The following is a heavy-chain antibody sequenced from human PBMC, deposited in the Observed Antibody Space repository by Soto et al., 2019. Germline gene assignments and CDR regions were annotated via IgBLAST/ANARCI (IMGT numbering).Heavy chain of an antibody. D-gene: IGHD4-17*01. J-gene: IGHJ4*02. CDR3: ARARNYGGQIFDY. CDR1: GFTVSSNY. Sequence: EVQLVETGGGLIQPGGSPRLSCAASGFTVSSNYMSWVRQAPGKGLEWVSVIYSGGSTYYADSVKGRFTISRDNSKNTLYLQMNSLRAEDTAVYYCARARNYGGQIFDYWGQGTLVTVSS. V-gene: IGHV3-53*02. CDR2: IYSGGST.